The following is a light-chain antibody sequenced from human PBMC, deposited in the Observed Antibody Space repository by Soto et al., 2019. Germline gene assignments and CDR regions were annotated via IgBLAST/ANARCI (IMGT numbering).Light chain of an antibody. V-gene: IGKV1-27*01. CDR2: AAS. CDR1: QGIGDY. CDR3: QKYNSAPLT. J-gene: IGKJ4*01. Sequence: DIQMTQSPSSLSASLGDRVTITCRASQGIGDYLAWFQQKPGNAPKLLLYAASTLQSGFPSRFSGSGSGTDFTLTVSSLQPEDVATYYCQKYNSAPLTFGGGTSVEIK.